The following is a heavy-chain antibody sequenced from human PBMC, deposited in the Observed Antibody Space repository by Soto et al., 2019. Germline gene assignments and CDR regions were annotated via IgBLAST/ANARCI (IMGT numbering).Heavy chain of an antibody. CDR2: IYWYDFK. D-gene: IGHD6-25*01. V-gene: IGHV2-5*01. J-gene: IGHJ4*02. CDR1: GFYLTTTGLG. CDR3: AHRTDGSHFDY. Sequence: QITLKESGPTLVKPTQTLTLTCTFSGFYLTTTGLGVGWIRQPPGKTLEFLAFIYWYDFKRYSQSLNRRLTITKDPSTNLVVITMTDMDPADTAKYYCAHRTDGSHFDYWGQGILVTVSS.